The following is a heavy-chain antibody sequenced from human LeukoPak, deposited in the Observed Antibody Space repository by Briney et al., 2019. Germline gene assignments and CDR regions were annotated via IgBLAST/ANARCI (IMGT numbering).Heavy chain of an antibody. D-gene: IGHD5-12*01. CDR3: ARHWDIVPTWGRWFDP. J-gene: IGHJ5*02. Sequence: PSETLSLTCTVSGGSISSGGYYWSWIRQHPGKGLEWIGYIYYSGSTYYNPSLKSRVTISVDTSKNQFSLTLSSVTAADTAVYYCARHWDIVPTWGRWFDPWGQGTLVTVSS. V-gene: IGHV4-31*03. CDR2: IYYSGST. CDR1: GGSISSGGYY.